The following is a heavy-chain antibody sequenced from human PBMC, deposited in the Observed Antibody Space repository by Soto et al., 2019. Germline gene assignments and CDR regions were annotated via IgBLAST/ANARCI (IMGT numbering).Heavy chain of an antibody. D-gene: IGHD6-13*01. V-gene: IGHV4-30-4*01. CDR2: IYYSGST. CDR3: ARAGEYSSSWYDVNFSNWFDP. Sequence: SETLSLTCTVSGGSISSGDYYWSWIRQPPGKGLEWIGYIYYSGSTYYNPSLKSRVTISVDTSKNQFSLKLSSVTAADTAVYYCARAGEYSSSWYDVNFSNWFDPCGQGTLVTVS. J-gene: IGHJ5*02. CDR1: GGSISSGDYY.